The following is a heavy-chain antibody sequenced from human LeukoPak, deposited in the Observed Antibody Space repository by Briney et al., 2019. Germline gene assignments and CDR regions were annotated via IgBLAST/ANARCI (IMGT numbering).Heavy chain of an antibody. CDR2: ISYDGSNK. J-gene: IGHJ4*02. CDR1: GFTFSSYG. Sequence: GGSLRLSCAASGFTFSSYGVHWVRQAPGKGLEWVALISYDGSNKYYADSVKGPFTISRDNSKNTLYLQMNSLRAEDTAVYYCARDSYDSSGYYYLFDYWGQGALVTVSS. V-gene: IGHV3-30*03. D-gene: IGHD3-22*01. CDR3: ARDSYDSSGYYYLFDY.